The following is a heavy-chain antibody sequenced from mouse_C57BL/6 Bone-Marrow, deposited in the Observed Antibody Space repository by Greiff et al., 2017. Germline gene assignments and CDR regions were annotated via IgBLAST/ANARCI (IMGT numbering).Heavy chain of an antibody. D-gene: IGHD2-3*01. Sequence: QVQLQQSGAELVRPGASVTLSCKASGYTFTDYEMHWVKQTPVHGQEWIGAIVPETGGTAYNQKVKGKAILTADKSSSTAYMELRRLLSEDSAVYHCTRENDGYYLWFAYWGQGTLVTVSA. CDR3: TRENDGYYLWFAY. CDR2: IVPETGGT. CDR1: GYTFTDYE. J-gene: IGHJ3*01. V-gene: IGHV1-15*01.